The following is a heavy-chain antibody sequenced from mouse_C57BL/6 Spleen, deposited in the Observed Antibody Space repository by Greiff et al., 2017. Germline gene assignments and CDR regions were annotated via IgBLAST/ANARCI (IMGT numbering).Heavy chain of an antibody. D-gene: IGHD4-1*01. CDR2: IHPNSGST. V-gene: IGHV1-64*01. Sequence: VQLQESGAELVKPGASVTLSCKASGYTFTSYWMHWVMQRPGQGLEWIGMIHPNSGSTNYNEKFKSKATLTVDKSSSTAYIQLSSLTSEDSAVYYCARTELGEAWFAYWGQGTLVTVS. J-gene: IGHJ3*01. CDR3: ARTELGEAWFAY. CDR1: GYTFTSYW.